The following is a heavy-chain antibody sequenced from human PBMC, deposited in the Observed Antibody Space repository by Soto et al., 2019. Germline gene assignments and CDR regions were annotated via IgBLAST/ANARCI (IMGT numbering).Heavy chain of an antibody. Sequence: GGSLRLSXAASGFTFSSYDMHWVRQATGKGLEWVSAIGTAGDTYYPGSVKGRFTISRENAKNSLYLQMNSLRAGDTAVYYCARVGRGEYFDYWGQGTLVTVSS. CDR1: GFTFSSYD. V-gene: IGHV3-13*01. D-gene: IGHD3-10*01. CDR3: ARVGRGEYFDY. CDR2: IGTAGDT. J-gene: IGHJ4*02.